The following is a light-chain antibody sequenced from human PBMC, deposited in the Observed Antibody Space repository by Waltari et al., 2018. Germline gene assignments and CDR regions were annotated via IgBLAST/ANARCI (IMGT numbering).Light chain of an antibody. J-gene: IGKJ4*01. CDR3: QQYNSYSLLT. V-gene: IGKV1-5*03. CDR1: QSISKW. Sequence: DIQMTQSTSTLSASVGDRVTITCRASQSISKWFAWYQQKPGKAPKLLIYKASTLESGVPSRFSGSGSGTEFTLTISSLQPDDFATYYCQQYNSYSLLTFGGGTKVEIK. CDR2: KAS.